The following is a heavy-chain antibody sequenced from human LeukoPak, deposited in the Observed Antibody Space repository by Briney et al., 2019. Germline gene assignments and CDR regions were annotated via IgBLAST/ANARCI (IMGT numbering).Heavy chain of an antibody. CDR2: ISAYNGNT. D-gene: IGHD3-22*01. Sequence: ASVKVSCKASGYTFTSYGISWVRQAPGQGLEWMGWISAYNGNTNYAQKLQGRVTMTTDTSTSTAYMELRSLRSDDTAVYYRARRGLDYYDSSDYYTDAFDIWGQGTMVTVSS. V-gene: IGHV1-18*01. J-gene: IGHJ3*02. CDR3: ARRGLDYYDSSDYYTDAFDI. CDR1: GYTFTSYG.